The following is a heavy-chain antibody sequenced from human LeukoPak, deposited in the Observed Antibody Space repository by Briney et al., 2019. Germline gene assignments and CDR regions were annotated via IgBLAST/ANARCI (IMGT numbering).Heavy chain of an antibody. Sequence: GGSLRLSCAASGFTFSSYSMHWVRQAPGKGLEWVSSISSGSSYIYYADSVKGRFTISRDNAKNSLYLQMNSLRAEDTAVYYCARDDIAVATCFDYWGQGTLVTVSS. CDR2: ISSGSSYI. D-gene: IGHD6-19*01. J-gene: IGHJ4*02. CDR1: GFTFSSYS. CDR3: ARDDIAVATCFDY. V-gene: IGHV3-21*01.